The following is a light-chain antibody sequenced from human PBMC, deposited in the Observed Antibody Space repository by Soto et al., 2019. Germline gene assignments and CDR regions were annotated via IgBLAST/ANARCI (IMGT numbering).Light chain of an antibody. CDR2: DAY. CDR3: QKSDHLPL. J-gene: IGKJ3*01. V-gene: IGKV1-33*01. CDR1: HDIGTS. Sequence: DIQMTQSPPSLSASVGDRVTITFQASHDIGTSLNWYQAKPGQAPKLVIYDAYNLETGVPSTFSGSGYGTLFTFTISGLRPEDIATYYCQKSDHLPLFGPGTKVDIK.